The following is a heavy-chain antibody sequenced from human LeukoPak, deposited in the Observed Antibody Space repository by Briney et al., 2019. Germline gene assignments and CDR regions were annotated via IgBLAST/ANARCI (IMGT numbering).Heavy chain of an antibody. D-gene: IGHD6-19*01. CDR3: ARRSSVWYFDY. J-gene: IGHJ4*02. CDR2: VHYTGNT. V-gene: IGHV4-39*01. Sequence: SETLSLTCTVSGGSITTHTYYWAWIRQPPGRGLERIGRVHYTGNTYSNTSFKSRLTMPVDTSKNQFSLNLSSVTAADTAVYYCARRSSVWYFDYWGQGILVTVSS. CDR1: GGSITTHTYY.